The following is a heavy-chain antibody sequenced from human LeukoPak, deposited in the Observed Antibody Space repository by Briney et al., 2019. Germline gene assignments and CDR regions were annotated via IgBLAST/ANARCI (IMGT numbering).Heavy chain of an antibody. CDR2: INPNGGST. V-gene: IGHV1-46*01. Sequence: ASVKVSCKASGYTFTSNYMHWVRQAPGQGFEWMGIINPNGGSTNYAQKFQGRVTLTRDMSTSTVYMELSSLRSEDTAVYYCARGGSTGPHWFDPWGQGTLVTVSS. J-gene: IGHJ5*02. CDR1: GYTFTSNY. CDR3: ARGGSTGPHWFDP. D-gene: IGHD2-8*02.